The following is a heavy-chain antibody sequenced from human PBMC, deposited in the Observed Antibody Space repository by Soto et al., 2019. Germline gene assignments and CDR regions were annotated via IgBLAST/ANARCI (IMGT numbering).Heavy chain of an antibody. V-gene: IGHV3-15*07. CDR3: TTGSVEGV. CDR1: GLSLSNAW. Sequence: EVQLVESGGGLVKLGGSLRPSCEASGLSLSNAWMNWVRQAPGKGLEWVGRIKRKIDGEKTDYAAPVKGRFTISRDDSKNTLSLQMNSLKADDTAVYYCTTGSVEGVWGQGTTVTVSS. CDR2: IKRKIDGEKT. J-gene: IGHJ6*02.